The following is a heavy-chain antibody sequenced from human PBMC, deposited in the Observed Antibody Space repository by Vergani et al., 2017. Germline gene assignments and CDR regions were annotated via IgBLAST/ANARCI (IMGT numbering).Heavy chain of an antibody. CDR1: VFTFSDFY. CDR2: ISNSGAHI. D-gene: IGHD2-2*01. CDR3: AKDCSSYACPPYYFSF. J-gene: IGHJ4*01. Sequence: QVQLVETGGDLVKPGGSLRLSCAASVFTFSDFYMGWIRQAPGKGLEWIAYISNSGAHIYYADSVKGRFTISRDNARDSLFLQMNGLRVDDTTVYYCAKDCSSYACPPYYFSFWGQGSVGNVSS. V-gene: IGHV3-11*01.